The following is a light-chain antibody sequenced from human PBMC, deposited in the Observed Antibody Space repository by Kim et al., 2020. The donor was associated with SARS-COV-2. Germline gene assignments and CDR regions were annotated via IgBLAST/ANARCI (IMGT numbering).Light chain of an antibody. CDR1: SSEVGTYNL. V-gene: IGLV2-23*02. J-gene: IGLJ2*01. Sequence: SFTISFTGTSSEVGTYNLVSGYQQHPGKAPKLMIYEVSKRPSGVSNRFSGSKSGNTASLTISGLQAEDEADYYCCSYAGSSTFVVFGGGTQLTVL. CDR2: EVS. CDR3: CSYAGSSTFVV.